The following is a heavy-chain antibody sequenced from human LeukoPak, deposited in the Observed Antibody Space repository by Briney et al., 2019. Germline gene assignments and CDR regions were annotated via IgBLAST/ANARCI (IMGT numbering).Heavy chain of an antibody. Sequence: SETLSLTCTVSGGSIRSYYWSWLRQPPGRGPEGLGYIYYSGSTNYNPSLKSRVTISVDTSKNQFSLKLSSVTAADTAVYYCARGRGKVVGSYYYFDYWGQGTLVTVSS. V-gene: IGHV4-59*01. D-gene: IGHD3-16*01. CDR1: GGSIRSYY. J-gene: IGHJ4*02. CDR2: IYYSGST. CDR3: ARGRGKVVGSYYYFDY.